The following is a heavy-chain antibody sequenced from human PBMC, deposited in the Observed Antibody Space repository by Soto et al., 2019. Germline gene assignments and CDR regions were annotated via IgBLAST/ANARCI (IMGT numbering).Heavy chain of an antibody. CDR2: ILYDGTNT. CDR1: GFTFSNYG. J-gene: IGHJ6*02. Sequence: GGSLRLSCAASGFTFSNYGMHRVRQAPGKGLEWVALILYDGTNTQYADSVKGRFTISRDNSKNTLYLQMNSLRPEDTAVYYCAKVECSTTSCPPIYYYYYYGMDVWGQGTTVTVSS. D-gene: IGHD2-2*01. CDR3: AKVECSTTSCPPIYYYYYYGMDV. V-gene: IGHV3-30*18.